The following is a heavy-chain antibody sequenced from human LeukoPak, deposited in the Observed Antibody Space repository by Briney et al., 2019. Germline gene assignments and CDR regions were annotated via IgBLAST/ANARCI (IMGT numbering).Heavy chain of an antibody. CDR3: LSGSGH. D-gene: IGHD3-10*01. CDR1: GFISRNYW. Sequence: GGSLRLSGAAAGFISRNYWMGWVRQAPGKGLEWVANINEDGSEKYYVDSVKGRFIISRDNAKNSLYLQMNILRAEDTAVFYCLSGSGHCGQGTLVTVSS. CDR2: INEDGSEK. V-gene: IGHV3-7*01. J-gene: IGHJ4*02.